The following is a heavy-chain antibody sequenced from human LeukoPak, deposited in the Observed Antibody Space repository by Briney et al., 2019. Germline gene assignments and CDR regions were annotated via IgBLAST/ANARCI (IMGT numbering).Heavy chain of an antibody. CDR3: ARDHFFTMDV. CDR2: ITSDGNST. Sequence: PGGSLRLSCAASGFTFSAYWMHWVRQAPGKGLVWVSRITSDGNSTNYADSVKGRFTISRDNAKNTVYLQMNSLRGEDTAVYYCARDHFFTMDVWGQGITVTVSS. J-gene: IGHJ6*02. V-gene: IGHV3-74*01. CDR1: GFTFSAYW.